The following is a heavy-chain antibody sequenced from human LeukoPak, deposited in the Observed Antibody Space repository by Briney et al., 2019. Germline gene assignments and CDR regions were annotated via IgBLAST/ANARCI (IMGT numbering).Heavy chain of an antibody. D-gene: IGHD6-6*01. CDR2: MNPNSGNT. Sequence: ASVKVSCKASGYTFTSYDINWVRQTTGQGLEWMGWMNPNSGNTGYAQKFQGRVTITRNTSISTAYMELSSLRSEDTAVYYCARYDSSSSGDYWGQGTLVTVSS. CDR3: ARYDSSSSGDY. V-gene: IGHV1-8*03. CDR1: GYTFTSYD. J-gene: IGHJ4*02.